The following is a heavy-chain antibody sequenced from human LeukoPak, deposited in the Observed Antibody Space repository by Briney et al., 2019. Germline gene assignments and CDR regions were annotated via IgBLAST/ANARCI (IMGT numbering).Heavy chain of an antibody. Sequence: ASVKVSCKASGYTFTGYYMHWVRQAPGQGLEWIGWINPNSGGTNYAQKFQGRVTMTRDTSISTAFMELSRLGSDDTAVYYCARDQGYCTNGVCPDYWGQGTLVTVSS. CDR1: GYTFTGYY. J-gene: IGHJ4*02. D-gene: IGHD2-8*01. CDR3: ARDQGYCTNGVCPDY. V-gene: IGHV1-2*02. CDR2: INPNSGGT.